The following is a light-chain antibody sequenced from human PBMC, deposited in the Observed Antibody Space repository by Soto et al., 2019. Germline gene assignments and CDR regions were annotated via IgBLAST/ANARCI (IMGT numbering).Light chain of an antibody. J-gene: IGKJ5*01. CDR1: QSVSSSY. V-gene: IGKV3-20*01. Sequence: EIVLTQSPATLSLARGERATLSCRASQSVSSSYLAWYQQKPGQTPSLHIYGASSRATGIPDRFSGSGSGTDFTLTISRLEPEDFAVYYCQQYGSSPPITFGQGTRLEIK. CDR2: GAS. CDR3: QQYGSSPPIT.